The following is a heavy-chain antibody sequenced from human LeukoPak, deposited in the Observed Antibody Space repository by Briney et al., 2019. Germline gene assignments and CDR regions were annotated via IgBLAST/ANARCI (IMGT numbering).Heavy chain of an antibody. D-gene: IGHD3-16*02. J-gene: IGHJ1*01. CDR3: AREVYQYNNSYQSSEYLQD. Sequence: GGSLRLSCAASGFIFGDCTMNWVRQAPGKGLEWVSSISSSSSYIYYADSLKGRFTISRDNAKNSLYLQMNSLRAENTAVYYCAREVYQYNNSYQSSEYLQDWGQGTLVTVSP. V-gene: IGHV3-21*06. CDR2: ISSSSSYI. CDR1: GFIFGDCT.